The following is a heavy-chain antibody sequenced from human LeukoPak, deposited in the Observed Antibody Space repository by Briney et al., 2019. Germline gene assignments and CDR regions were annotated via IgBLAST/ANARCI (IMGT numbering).Heavy chain of an antibody. Sequence: ASVKVSCKASGGSFSNFAISWVRQAPGQGFEWLGGIFGTVTYAPDFQGRVSFTTDESTSTAYMELSGLTSEDTAVYYFVAQLVDAPPTFDYWGQGTLVTVSS. CDR1: GGSFSNFA. D-gene: IGHD1-1*01. J-gene: IGHJ4*02. CDR3: VAQLVDAPPTFDY. V-gene: IGHV1-69*05. CDR2: IFGTV.